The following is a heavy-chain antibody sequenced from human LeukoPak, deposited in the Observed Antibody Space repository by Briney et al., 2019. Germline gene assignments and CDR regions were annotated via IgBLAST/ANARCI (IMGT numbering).Heavy chain of an antibody. V-gene: IGHV3-7*01. Sequence: GGSLRLSCAASGFTFSSYWMSWVRQAPGKGLEWVANIKQDGSEKYYVDSVKGRFTISRDNAKNSLYLQMNSLRAEDTAVYYCARVSPLYDFWSGYYGARYYYMDVWGKGTTVTVSS. CDR3: ARVSPLYDFWSGYYGARYYYMDV. CDR1: GFTFSSYW. CDR2: IKQDGSEK. D-gene: IGHD3-3*01. J-gene: IGHJ6*03.